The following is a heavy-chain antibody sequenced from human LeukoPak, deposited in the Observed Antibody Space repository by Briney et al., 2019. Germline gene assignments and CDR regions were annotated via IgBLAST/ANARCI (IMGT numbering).Heavy chain of an antibody. V-gene: IGHV1-46*01. CDR1: GYTFTSYY. CDR2: INPSGGST. D-gene: IGHD5-18*01. J-gene: IGHJ4*02. CDR3: AFEGYNYGYN. Sequence: GASVTVSCKASGYTFTSYYMHWVRQAPGQGLEWMGIINPSGGSTSYAQKFQGRVTMTRDTSTSTVYMELSSLRSDDTAIYYCAFEGYNYGYNWGQGTLVTVSS.